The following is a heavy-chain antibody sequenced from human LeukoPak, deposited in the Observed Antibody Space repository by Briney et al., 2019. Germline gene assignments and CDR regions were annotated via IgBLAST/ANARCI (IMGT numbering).Heavy chain of an antibody. CDR1: GGTFSSYA. CDR3: VRGDSGNYFDY. D-gene: IGHD3-10*01. CDR2: IIPIFGTA. V-gene: IGHV1-69*01. Sequence: GASVKVSCKASGGTFSSYAISWVRQAPGQGLEWMGGIIPIFGTANYAQKFQGRVTITADESTSTAYMELSSLRSEDTAVYYCVRGDSGNYFDYWGQGTLVTVSS. J-gene: IGHJ4*02.